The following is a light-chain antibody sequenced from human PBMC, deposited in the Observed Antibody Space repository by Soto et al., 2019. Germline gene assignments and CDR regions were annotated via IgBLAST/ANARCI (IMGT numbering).Light chain of an antibody. J-gene: IGKJ1*01. CDR1: QSVDKY. Sequence: EIVMTQSPAPLSLSPGERATLSCRASQSVDKYLVWYQQKPGQAPRLLIYAASSRATGIPDRFSGSGSGTDFTLTISRLEPEDVAVYFCQQYGSSPWTFGQGTKVDIK. CDR3: QQYGSSPWT. CDR2: AAS. V-gene: IGKV3-20*01.